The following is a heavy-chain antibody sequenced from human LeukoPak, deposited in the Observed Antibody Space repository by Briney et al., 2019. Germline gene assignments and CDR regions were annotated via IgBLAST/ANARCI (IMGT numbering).Heavy chain of an antibody. D-gene: IGHD2-8*01. CDR1: GLSISDQY. Sequence: PGGSLRLSCAASGLSISDQYMSWVRQAPGKGLEWVSIIQSGGNIYYADSVKGRITVSRDNSKNTVYLQMNSLRAEDTAVYYCAREGSIVPHQDLDCWGQGTLVTVSS. J-gene: IGHJ4*02. CDR2: IQSGGNI. V-gene: IGHV3-53*01. CDR3: AREGSIVPHQDLDC.